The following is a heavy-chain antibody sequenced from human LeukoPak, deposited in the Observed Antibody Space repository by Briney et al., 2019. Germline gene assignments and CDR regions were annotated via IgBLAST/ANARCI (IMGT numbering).Heavy chain of an antibody. CDR1: GGSISSGGYS. CDR3: ASSTPYGDCVTEYFQH. D-gene: IGHD4-17*01. Sequence: SETLSLTCAVSGGSISSGGYSWSWIRQPPGKGLEWIGYIYHSETTYYNPSLKSRVTISVDRSKNQFSLRLGSVTAADTAVYYCASSTPYGDCVTEYFQHWGQGTLVTVSS. V-gene: IGHV4-30-2*01. J-gene: IGHJ1*01. CDR2: IYHSETT.